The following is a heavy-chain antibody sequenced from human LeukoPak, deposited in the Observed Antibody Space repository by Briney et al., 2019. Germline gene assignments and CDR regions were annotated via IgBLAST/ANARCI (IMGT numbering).Heavy chain of an antibody. Sequence: PGGSLRLSCAASGFTFSSYAMSCVRQAPGKGLEWVSAISGSGGSTYYADSVKGRFTISRDNSKNTLYLQMNSLRAEDTAVYYCAKDALSDYGDYVNLPKTYYFDYWGQGTLVTVSS. J-gene: IGHJ4*02. D-gene: IGHD4-17*01. CDR1: GFTFSSYA. CDR2: ISGSGGST. V-gene: IGHV3-23*01. CDR3: AKDALSDYGDYVNLPKTYYFDY.